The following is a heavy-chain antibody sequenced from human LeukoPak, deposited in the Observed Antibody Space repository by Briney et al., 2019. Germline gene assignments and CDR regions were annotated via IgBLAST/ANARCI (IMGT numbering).Heavy chain of an antibody. V-gene: IGHV1-2*02. Sequence: ASVKVSCKASGYTFTGYYMHWVRQAPGPGLEWMGWINPNSGGTNYAQKFQGRVTMTRDTSISTAHMELSRLRSDDTAVYYCAREREGYYYYYMDVWGKGTTVTVSS. J-gene: IGHJ6*03. CDR2: INPNSGGT. CDR1: GYTFTGYY. CDR3: AREREGYYYYYMDV.